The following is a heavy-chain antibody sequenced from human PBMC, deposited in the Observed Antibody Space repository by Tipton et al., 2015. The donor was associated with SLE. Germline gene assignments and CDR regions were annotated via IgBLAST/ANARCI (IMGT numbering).Heavy chain of an antibody. J-gene: IGHJ5*02. V-gene: IGHV3-49*04. CDR1: GFTFGDYA. CDR3: TRGKNYYDFWSGWFDP. CDR2: IRSKAYGGTT. D-gene: IGHD3-3*01. Sequence: SLRLSCTASGFTFGDYAMSWVRQAPGKGLEWVGFIRSKAYGGTTEYAASVKGRFTISRDDSKSIAYLQMNSLKTEDTAVHYCTRGKNYYDFWSGWFDPWRQGTLVTVSS.